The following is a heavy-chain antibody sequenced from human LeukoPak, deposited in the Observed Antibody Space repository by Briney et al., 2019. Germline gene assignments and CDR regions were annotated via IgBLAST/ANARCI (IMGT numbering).Heavy chain of an antibody. Sequence: GGSLRLSCAASRFTFSSYAMSWVRQAPGKGLEWVSAISGSGGSTYYADSVKGRFTISRDNSKNTLYLQMNSLRAEDTAVYYCAKAGGRQWLDRNWFDPWGQGTLVTVSS. J-gene: IGHJ5*02. CDR2: ISGSGGST. CDR1: RFTFSSYA. V-gene: IGHV3-23*01. CDR3: AKAGGRQWLDRNWFDP. D-gene: IGHD6-19*01.